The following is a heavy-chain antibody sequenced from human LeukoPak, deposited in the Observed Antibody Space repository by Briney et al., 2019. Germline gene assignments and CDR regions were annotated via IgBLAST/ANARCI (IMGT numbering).Heavy chain of an antibody. Sequence: SETLSLTCTVSGGSISSGGYYRSWIRQHPGKGLEWIRYIYYSGSTYYNPSLKSRVTISVDTSKNQFSLKLSSVTAADTAVYYCASLRYGSGSYYSWGQGTLVTVSS. CDR2: IYYSGST. D-gene: IGHD3-10*01. CDR3: ASLRYGSGSYYS. J-gene: IGHJ4*02. V-gene: IGHV4-31*03. CDR1: GGSISSGGYY.